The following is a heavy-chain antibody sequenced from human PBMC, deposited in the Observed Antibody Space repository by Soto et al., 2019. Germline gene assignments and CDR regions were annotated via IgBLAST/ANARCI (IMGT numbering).Heavy chain of an antibody. CDR2: ISYDGSNK. Sequence: GGSMRLSSAAAGFNFSSYAMHWVRQETGKGLKWVAVISYDGSNKYYADSVKGRFTISRDNSKNTLYLQMNSLRAEDPALYYCARPFTRVRGYVMASGAKGPRSPSP. J-gene: IGHJ6*02. CDR1: GFNFSSYA. D-gene: IGHD3-10*01. V-gene: IGHV3-30-3*01. CDR3: ARPFTRVRGYVMAS.